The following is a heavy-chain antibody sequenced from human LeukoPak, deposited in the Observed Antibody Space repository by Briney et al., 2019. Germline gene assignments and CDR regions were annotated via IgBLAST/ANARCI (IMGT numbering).Heavy chain of an antibody. V-gene: IGHV3-30*18. CDR1: GFTFSSYG. Sequence: PGGTLRLSCAASGFTFSSYGMHWVRQAPGKGLEWVAGISYDGSNKYYADSVKGRFTISRDNSKNTLYLQMNSLRAEDTAVYYCAKDLSADTAMVTYYYYGMDVWGQGTTVTVSS. CDR3: AKDLSADTAMVTYYYYGMDV. D-gene: IGHD5-18*01. J-gene: IGHJ6*02. CDR2: ISYDGSNK.